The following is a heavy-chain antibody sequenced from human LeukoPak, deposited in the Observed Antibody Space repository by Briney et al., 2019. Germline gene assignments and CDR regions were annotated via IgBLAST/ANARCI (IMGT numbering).Heavy chain of an antibody. CDR1: GFTFSSYG. CDR2: ISYDGSNK. Sequence: GGSLRLSCAASGFTFSSYGMHWVRQAPGKGLEWVAVISYDGSNKYYADSVKGRFTISRDNSKNTLYLQMNSLRAEDTAVYYCARGRGDYYDSSGYYLFDYWGQGTLVTVSS. CDR3: ARGRGDYYDSSGYYLFDY. D-gene: IGHD3-22*01. V-gene: IGHV3-30*03. J-gene: IGHJ4*02.